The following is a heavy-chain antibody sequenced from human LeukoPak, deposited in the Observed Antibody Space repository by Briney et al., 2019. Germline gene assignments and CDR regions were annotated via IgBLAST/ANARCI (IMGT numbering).Heavy chain of an antibody. CDR1: GGSISSGDYY. V-gene: IGHV4-30-4*01. CDR3: ATWNDGYYGMDV. D-gene: IGHD1-1*01. CDR2: IYYSGST. Sequence: PSETLSLTCTVSGGSISSGDYYWSWIRQPPGKGLEWIRYIYYSGSTYYNPSLKSRVTISVDTSKNQFSLKLSSVTAADTAVYYCATWNDGYYGMDVWGQGTTVTVSS. J-gene: IGHJ6*02.